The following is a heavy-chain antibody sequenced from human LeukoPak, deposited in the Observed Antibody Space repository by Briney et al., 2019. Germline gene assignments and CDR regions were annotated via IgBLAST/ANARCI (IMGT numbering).Heavy chain of an antibody. V-gene: IGHV3-7*01. J-gene: IGHJ6*03. D-gene: IGHD1-1*01. CDR1: GASISTYY. CDR3: ARDPSKLVYYYYYYMDV. CDR2: IKQDGSEK. Sequence: ETLSLTCTVSGASISTYYWSWIRQPPGKGLEWVANIKQDGSEKYYVDSVKGRFTISRDNAKNSLDLQMNSLRAEDTAVYYCARDPSKLVYYYYYYMDVWGKGTTVTVSS.